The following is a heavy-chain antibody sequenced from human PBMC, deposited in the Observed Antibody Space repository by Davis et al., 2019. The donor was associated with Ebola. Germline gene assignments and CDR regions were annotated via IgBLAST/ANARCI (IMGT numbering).Heavy chain of an antibody. CDR3: TTLIDF. J-gene: IGHJ4*02. Sequence: PGGSLSLSCAASGFNFGLAAIHWVRQAPGKGLEWVGRIRAKSKSYATAYAESVRGRFTISRDDSKNTAYLQMDSLKTEDAAVYYCTTLIDFWGQGTQITVSS. V-gene: IGHV3-73*01. CDR2: IRAKSKSYAT. D-gene: IGHD2/OR15-2a*01. CDR1: GFNFGLAA.